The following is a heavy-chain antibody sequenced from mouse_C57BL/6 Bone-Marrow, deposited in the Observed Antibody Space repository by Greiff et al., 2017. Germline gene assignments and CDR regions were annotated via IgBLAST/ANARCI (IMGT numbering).Heavy chain of an antibody. D-gene: IGHD2-3*01. Sequence: QVQLKQPGAELVKPGASVKMSCKASGYTFTSYWITWVKQRPGQGLEWIGDIYPGSGSTNYNEKFKSKATLTVDTSSSTAYMQLSSLTSEDSAVYYCARGEGWLLWYFDVWGTGTTVTVSS. CDR3: ARGEGWLLWYFDV. J-gene: IGHJ1*03. V-gene: IGHV1-55*01. CDR1: GYTFTSYW. CDR2: IYPGSGST.